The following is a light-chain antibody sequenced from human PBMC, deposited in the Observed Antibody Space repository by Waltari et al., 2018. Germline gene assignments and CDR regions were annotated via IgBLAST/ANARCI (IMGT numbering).Light chain of an antibody. Sequence: QSALTQPASVSGSPGQSITISCTGTSSDVGGYNYVSWYQQHPGKAPKLMIFDVSNRPSGVSNRFSGSKSGNTASLTISGLQAEDEADYYCSSYISSSTLELFGGGTSPTVL. J-gene: IGLJ2*01. V-gene: IGLV2-14*03. CDR2: DVS. CDR1: SSDVGGYNY. CDR3: SSYISSSTLEL.